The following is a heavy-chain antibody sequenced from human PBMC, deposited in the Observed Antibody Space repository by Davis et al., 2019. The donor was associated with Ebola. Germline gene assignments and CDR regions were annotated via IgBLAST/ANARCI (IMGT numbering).Heavy chain of an antibody. J-gene: IGHJ6*04. D-gene: IGHD5-12*01. CDR3: ARGDIVATPPYYYGMDV. CDR2: MNWNGGSL. V-gene: IGHV3-20*04. CDR1: GFTFDDYG. Sequence: GGSLRLSCAASGFTFDDYGMSWVRQVPGKGLEWVSGMNWNGGSLGYADSVKGRFTISRDNSKDTVYLQMNSLRAEDTAVYYCARGDIVATPPYYYGMDVWGKGTTVTVSS.